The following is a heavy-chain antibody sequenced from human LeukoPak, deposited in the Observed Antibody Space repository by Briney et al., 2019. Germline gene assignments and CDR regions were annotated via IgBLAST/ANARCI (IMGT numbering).Heavy chain of an antibody. D-gene: IGHD3-10*01. Sequence: ASVKVSCKASGYTFTSYYMHWVRQAPGQGLEWMGIINPSGGSTSYAQKFQGRVTMTRDTSTSTVYMELSSLRSEDTAVYYCARDIPISMVRGVTDYWGQGTLVTVSS. CDR1: GYTFTSYY. J-gene: IGHJ4*02. V-gene: IGHV1-46*01. CDR3: ARDIPISMVRGVTDY. CDR2: INPSGGST.